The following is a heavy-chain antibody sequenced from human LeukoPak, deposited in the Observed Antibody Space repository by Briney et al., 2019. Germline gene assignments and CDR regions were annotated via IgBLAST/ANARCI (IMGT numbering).Heavy chain of an antibody. V-gene: IGHV4-4*02. D-gene: IGHD2-2*01. CDR3: ARDRYRYCSSTSCYGEPLNWFDP. CDR2: IYYSGST. Sequence: PSGTLSLTCAVSGGSISSSNWWSWVRQPPGKGLEWIGYIYYSGSTYYNPSLKSRVTISVDTSKNQFSLKLSSVTAADTAVYYCARDRYRYCSSTSCYGEPLNWFDPWGQGTLVTVSS. J-gene: IGHJ5*02. CDR1: GGSISSSNW.